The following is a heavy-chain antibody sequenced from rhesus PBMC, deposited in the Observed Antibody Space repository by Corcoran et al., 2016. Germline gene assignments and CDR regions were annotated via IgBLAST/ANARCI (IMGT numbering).Heavy chain of an antibody. CDR2: IGPSDSDT. CDR3: AKDLGYSYSYYGLDS. V-gene: IGHV5-20*01. D-gene: IGHD5-12*01. CDR1: GYSFTSYW. Sequence: EVQLVQSGAEVKSPGESLKASCKPSGYSFTSYWVSGVRQMPGKGLEWMGAIGPSDSDTRYNPSFQGQVTISADKSISTAYLQWSRLKASDTATYYCAKDLGYSYSYYGLDSWGQGVVVTVSS. J-gene: IGHJ6*01.